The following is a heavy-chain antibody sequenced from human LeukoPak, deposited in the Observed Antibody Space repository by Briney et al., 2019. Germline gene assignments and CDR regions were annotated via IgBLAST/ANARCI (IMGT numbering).Heavy chain of an antibody. Sequence: ASVKVSCRASGYAFTGYYMHWVRQAPGQGLEWMGWINPNSGGTNYAQKFQGRVTMTRDTSISTAYMELSRLRSDDTAVYYCARPLLWWPQVGYFDYWGQGTLVTVSS. CDR1: GYAFTGYY. D-gene: IGHD4/OR15-4a*01. CDR2: INPNSGGT. V-gene: IGHV1-2*02. J-gene: IGHJ4*02. CDR3: ARPLLWWPQVGYFDY.